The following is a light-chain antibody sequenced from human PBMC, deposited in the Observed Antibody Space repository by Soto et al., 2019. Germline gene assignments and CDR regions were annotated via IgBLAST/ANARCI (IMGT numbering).Light chain of an antibody. CDR3: QESYSTPPLFT. CDR1: QSISNY. J-gene: IGKJ3*01. Sequence: DIQMTQSPSSLSASVGDRVTITCRASQSISNYLNWYQQKPGNAPKLLIFAASSLQSGVPTRFSGSGSGTDFTLTISSLQPEDFATYYCQESYSTPPLFTFGPGTRVDIK. V-gene: IGKV1-39*01. CDR2: AAS.